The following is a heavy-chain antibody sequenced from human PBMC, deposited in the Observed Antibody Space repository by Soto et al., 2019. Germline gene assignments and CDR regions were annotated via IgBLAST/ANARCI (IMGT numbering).Heavy chain of an antibody. Sequence: SETLSLTCTVSGGSISSGGYYWSWIRQHPGKGLEWIGYIYYSGSTYYNPSLKSRVTISVDTSKNQFSLKLSSVTAADTVVYFCARLKWYYYGSGSYYRSGNNWFDPWGQGTLVTVSS. V-gene: IGHV4-31*03. D-gene: IGHD3-10*01. J-gene: IGHJ5*02. CDR2: IYYSGST. CDR1: GGSISSGGYY. CDR3: ARLKWYYYGSGSYYRSGNNWFDP.